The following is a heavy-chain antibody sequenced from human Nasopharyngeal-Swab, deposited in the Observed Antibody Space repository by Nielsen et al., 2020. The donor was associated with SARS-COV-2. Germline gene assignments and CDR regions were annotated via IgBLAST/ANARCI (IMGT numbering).Heavy chain of an antibody. V-gene: IGHV4-34*01. Sequence: CQAPGKGLEWIGEINHSGNTKYNPSLKSRVAISVDTSKNQFSLRLSSVTAADTAMYYCARHVSSSWYAAVAGIRAFDYWGQGTLVTVSS. CDR2: INHSGNT. J-gene: IGHJ4*02. D-gene: IGHD6-13*01. CDR3: ARHVSSSWYAAVAGIRAFDY.